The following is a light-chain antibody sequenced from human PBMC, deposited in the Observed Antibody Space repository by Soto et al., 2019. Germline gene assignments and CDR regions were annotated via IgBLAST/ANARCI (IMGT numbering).Light chain of an antibody. J-gene: IGKJ1*01. CDR3: QQYNNWPRT. CDR1: QSVSSN. Sequence: EIVMTQSPATLSVSPRERATLSCRASQSVSSNLAWYQQKPGQAPRVLIYGASTRATGIPARFSGSGSGTEFTLTISSLQSEDFAVYYCQQYNNWPRTFGQGTKVEIK. CDR2: GAS. V-gene: IGKV3-15*01.